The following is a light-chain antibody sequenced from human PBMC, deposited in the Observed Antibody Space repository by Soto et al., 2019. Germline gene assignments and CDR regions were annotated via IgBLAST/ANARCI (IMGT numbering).Light chain of an antibody. Sequence: QSALTQPPSASGSPGQSVTISCTGTSSDVGGYNYVSWYQQHPGKAPKLMICEVNKRPSGVPDRFSGSKSGNTASLTVSGLQAEDEADYYCSSYAGSNNFGVFGTGTKVTVL. J-gene: IGLJ1*01. CDR3: SSYAGSNNFGV. V-gene: IGLV2-8*01. CDR1: SSDVGGYNY. CDR2: EVN.